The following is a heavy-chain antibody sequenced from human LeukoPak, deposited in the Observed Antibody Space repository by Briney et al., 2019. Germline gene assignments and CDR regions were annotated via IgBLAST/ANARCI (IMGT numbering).Heavy chain of an antibody. CDR2: INPNSGGT. V-gene: IGHV1-2*04. CDR1: GYTFTVYY. Sequence: PLASVKVSCKASGYTFTVYYIHWVRQAPGQGLEWMGWINPNSGGTNYAQKFQGWVTMTRDTSISTAYMELSRLTSDDTAVYYCARGPVGPRLATYGMDVWGQGTTVTVSS. J-gene: IGHJ6*02. CDR3: ARGPVGPRLATYGMDV. D-gene: IGHD3-9*01.